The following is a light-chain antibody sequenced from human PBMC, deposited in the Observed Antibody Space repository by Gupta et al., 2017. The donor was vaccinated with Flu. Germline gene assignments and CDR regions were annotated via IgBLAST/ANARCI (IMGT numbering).Light chain of an antibody. CDR1: QSNDSW. CDR3: QQYCSSPWT. CDR2: KAS. V-gene: IGKV1-5*03. J-gene: IGKJ1*01. Sequence: YRFTISCLDRQSNDSWLAWYQKKPGRTPKSLIYKASRLESGVPSRFSGSGSGTEFTLTISSLQPDDFATYYCQQYCSSPWTLGEGTKVEIK.